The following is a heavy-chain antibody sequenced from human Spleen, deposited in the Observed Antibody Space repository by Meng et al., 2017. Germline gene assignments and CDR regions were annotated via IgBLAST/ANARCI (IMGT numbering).Heavy chain of an antibody. CDR3: ARANSAKYNSFDY. J-gene: IGHJ4*02. Sequence: QVPETGARLWEPSGTRRPTSAVYGVAISSSNWWSWHRQPPGKGLEWIGNIDHSGSTNYNPSLKSRVTISVDKSKNQFSLRLDSVTAADTAVYCCARANSAKYNSFDYWGQGTLVTVSS. V-gene: IGHV4-4*01. D-gene: IGHD5-24*01. CDR1: GVAISSSNW. CDR2: IDHSGST.